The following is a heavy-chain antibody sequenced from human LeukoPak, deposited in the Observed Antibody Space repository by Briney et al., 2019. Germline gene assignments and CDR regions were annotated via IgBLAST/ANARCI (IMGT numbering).Heavy chain of an antibody. CDR2: IYYSGST. J-gene: IGHJ4*02. CDR3: ARTGSTVTILYPFDH. D-gene: IGHD4-17*01. CDR1: GGSIRSYY. V-gene: IGHV4-59*01. Sequence: SETLSLTRTVSGGSIRSYYWSWIRQPPGKGLEWIGYIYYSGSTNYNPSLKSRVSISVDTSKNQFSLKLSSVTAADTAVYYCARTGSTVTILYPFDHWGQGTLVTVSS.